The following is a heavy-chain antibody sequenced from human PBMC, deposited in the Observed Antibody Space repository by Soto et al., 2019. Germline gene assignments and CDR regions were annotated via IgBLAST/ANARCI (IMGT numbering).Heavy chain of an antibody. Sequence: GGSLRLSCAASGFTFSSYSMNWVRQAPGKGLEWVSSISSSSSYIYYADSVKGRFTIPRDNAKNSLYLQMNSLRAEDTAVYYCARDTPSSSWYDYWGQGTLVTVSS. CDR2: ISSSSSYI. J-gene: IGHJ4*02. D-gene: IGHD6-13*01. CDR1: GFTFSSYS. CDR3: ARDTPSSSWYDY. V-gene: IGHV3-21*01.